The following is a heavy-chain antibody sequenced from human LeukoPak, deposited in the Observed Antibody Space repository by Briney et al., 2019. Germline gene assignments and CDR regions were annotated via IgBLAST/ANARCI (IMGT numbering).Heavy chain of an antibody. CDR3: ARVVSYYGSSYRLLDL. Sequence: PGGSLRLSCEASGFSFSTYGMHWVRQAPGKGLEWVALIWFDGSNKHYADSVKGRSTISRDNSKNTMYLQMDSLRAEDTAVYYCARVVSYYGSSYRLLDLWGRGTLVTVSS. D-gene: IGHD3-10*01. V-gene: IGHV3-33*01. CDR2: IWFDGSNK. CDR1: GFSFSTYG. J-gene: IGHJ2*01.